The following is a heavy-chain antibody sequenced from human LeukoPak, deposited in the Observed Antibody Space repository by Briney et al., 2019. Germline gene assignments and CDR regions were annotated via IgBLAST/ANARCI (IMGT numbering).Heavy chain of an antibody. CDR1: GFTFSSYE. V-gene: IGHV3-48*03. CDR2: ITSSGGTK. D-gene: IGHD6-13*01. CDR3: ARDPDSSSWTSYFDY. Sequence: GGSLRLSCAASGFTFSSYEMNWVRQAPGKGLEWVSYITSSGGTKYYADSVKGRFTVSRDNAKNSLYLQMNSLRADDTAVYYCARDPDSSSWTSYFDYWGQRPLDSVSS. J-gene: IGHJ4*02.